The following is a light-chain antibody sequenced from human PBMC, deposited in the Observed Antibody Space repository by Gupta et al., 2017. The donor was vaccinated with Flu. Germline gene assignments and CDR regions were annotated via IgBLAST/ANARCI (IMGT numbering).Light chain of an antibody. Sequence: QSVLPQPPSASGTPGQRVTSSCSGSSSNSGSNFVYWYQQLPGAAPQLRIYKINRRPAWVPARFSGSKSGTSASLAISGRRDEEEAYYYCAAWDDSMRVVFGGGTKLTVL. CDR3: AAWDDSMRVV. J-gene: IGLJ3*02. CDR1: SSNSGSNF. V-gene: IGLV1-47*01. CDR2: KIN.